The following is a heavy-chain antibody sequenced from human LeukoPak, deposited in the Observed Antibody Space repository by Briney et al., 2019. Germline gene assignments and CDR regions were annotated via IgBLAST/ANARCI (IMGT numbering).Heavy chain of an antibody. CDR2: INHSGST. V-gene: IGHV4-34*01. CDR1: GGSFSGYY. CDR3: ARGRRGRGYSYGSSLYGMDV. Sequence: SETLSLTCAVYGGSFSGYYWSWTRQPPGKGLEWIGEINHSGSTNYNPSLKSRVTISVDTSKNQFSLKLSSVTAADTAVYYCARGRRGRGYSYGSSLYGMDVWGQGTTVTVSS. J-gene: IGHJ6*02. D-gene: IGHD5-18*01.